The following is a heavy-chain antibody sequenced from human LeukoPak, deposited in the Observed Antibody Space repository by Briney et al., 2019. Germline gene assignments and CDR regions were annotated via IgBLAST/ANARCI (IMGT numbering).Heavy chain of an antibody. CDR3: ARSRDSRMVLGF. J-gene: IGHJ3*01. V-gene: IGHV1-2*02. CDR2: INPNSGGT. Sequence: GASVKVSCKASGYTLTGYYMHWVRQAPGQGLEWMGWINPNSGGTNYAQKFQGRVTMTRDTSISTAYMELSRLRADDTAVYYCARSRDSRMVLGFWGQGTMVTVPS. D-gene: IGHD4/OR15-4a*01. CDR1: GYTLTGYY.